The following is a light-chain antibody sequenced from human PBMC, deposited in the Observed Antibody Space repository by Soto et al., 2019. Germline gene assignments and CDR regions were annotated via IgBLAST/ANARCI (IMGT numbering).Light chain of an antibody. CDR3: QQANSFLT. CDR1: QDISSW. V-gene: IGKV1-12*01. CDR2: AAS. Sequence: DIQMTQSPSSVSASVGDRVTITCRASQDISSWLAWYQQRPGKAPKLLIYAASSLQTGVPSRFSGSGSGTDFTLTISSLQPEDFATYYCQQANSFLTFGGGTKVEIK. J-gene: IGKJ4*01.